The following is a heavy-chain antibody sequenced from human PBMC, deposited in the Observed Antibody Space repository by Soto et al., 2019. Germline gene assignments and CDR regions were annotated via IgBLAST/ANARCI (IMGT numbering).Heavy chain of an antibody. Sequence: PGGSLGLSCAASGFTFSSYSMNWVRLAPGKGLEWVSYISSSSTTIFYSDSVRGRFTISRDSVKNSVHLQISSLRDEDTAVYYCARGSSGWYDYWGQGTPVTVSS. CDR1: GFTFSSYS. V-gene: IGHV3-48*02. CDR3: ARGSSGWYDY. D-gene: IGHD6-19*01. J-gene: IGHJ4*02. CDR2: ISSSSTTI.